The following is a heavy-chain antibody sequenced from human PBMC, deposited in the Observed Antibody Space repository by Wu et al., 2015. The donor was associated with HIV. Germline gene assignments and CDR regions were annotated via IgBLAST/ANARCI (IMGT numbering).Heavy chain of an antibody. CDR1: GGTFSSYA. CDR3: AKTYYYDSSGPPXLYYYGMDV. Sequence: QVQLVQSGAEVKKPGSSVKVSCKASGGTFSSYAISWVRQAPGQGLEWMGRIIPIFGTANYAQKFQGRVTITADESTSTAYMELSSLRSEDTAVYYCAKTYYYDSSGPPXLYYYGMDVWGQGTHGHRSP. CDR2: IIPIFGTA. V-gene: IGHV1-69*13. J-gene: IGHJ6*02. D-gene: IGHD3-22*01.